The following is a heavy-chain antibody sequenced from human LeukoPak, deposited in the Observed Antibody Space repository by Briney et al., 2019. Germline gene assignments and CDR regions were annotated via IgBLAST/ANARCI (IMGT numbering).Heavy chain of an antibody. CDR1: GYIFTNYY. J-gene: IGHJ2*01. CDR3: ARDHGSAYYRAPRH. D-gene: IGHD3-10*01. V-gene: IGHV1-46*01. Sequence: ASVKVSCKASGYIFTNYYMHWVRQAPGQGLEWMGTINPSGGSTTYAQKFQGRVTMTRDTSTSTVYMELSSLRSEDTAVYYCARDHGSAYYRAPRHWGRGTLVTVSS. CDR2: INPSGGST.